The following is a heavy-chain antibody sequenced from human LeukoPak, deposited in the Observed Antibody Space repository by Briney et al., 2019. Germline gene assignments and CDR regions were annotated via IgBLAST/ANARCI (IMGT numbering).Heavy chain of an antibody. CDR1: GYTFTSYY. V-gene: IGHV1-46*01. Sequence: ASVKVSCKASGYTFTSYYMNWVRQAPGQGLEWMGIINPSGGSTSYAQKFQGRVTMTRDTSTSTVYMELSSLRSEDTAVYYCARPSVGSTSCPDCYYMDVWGKGTTVTVSS. D-gene: IGHD2-2*01. CDR2: INPSGGST. J-gene: IGHJ6*03. CDR3: ARPSVGSTSCPDCYYMDV.